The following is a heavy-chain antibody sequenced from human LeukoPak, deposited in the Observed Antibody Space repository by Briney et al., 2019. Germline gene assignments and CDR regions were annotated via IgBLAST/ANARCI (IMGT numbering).Heavy chain of an antibody. Sequence: SETLSLTCTVSGYSISSGYYWGWIRQPPGKGLEWIGSIYTSGSTNYNPSLKSRVTISVDTSKNQFSLKLSSVTAADTAVYYCARVVRGVLPYYFDYWGQGTLVTVSS. D-gene: IGHD3-10*01. CDR2: IYTSGST. CDR3: ARVVRGVLPYYFDY. CDR1: GYSISSGYY. J-gene: IGHJ4*02. V-gene: IGHV4-38-2*02.